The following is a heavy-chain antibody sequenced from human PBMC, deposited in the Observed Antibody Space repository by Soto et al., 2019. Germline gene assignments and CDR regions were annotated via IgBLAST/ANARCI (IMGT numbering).Heavy chain of an antibody. CDR3: ARQSAAAGAHSYYYYYYGMDV. V-gene: IGHV5-51*01. Sequence: PGESLKISCKGSGYSFTSYWIGWVRQMPGKGLEWMGIIYPGDSDTRYSPSFQGQVTISADKSISTAYLQWSSLKASDTAMYYCARQSAAAGAHSYYYYYYGMDVWGQGTTVTVSS. CDR2: IYPGDSDT. CDR1: GYSFTSYW. J-gene: IGHJ6*02. D-gene: IGHD6-13*01.